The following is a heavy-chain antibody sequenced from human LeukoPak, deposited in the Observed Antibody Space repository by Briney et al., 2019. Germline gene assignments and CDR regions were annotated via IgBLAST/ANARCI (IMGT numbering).Heavy chain of an antibody. Sequence: GGSLRLSCAASGFTFSDYYMSWIRQAPGKGLEWVSYISSSGSTIYYADSVKGRFTISRDNAKNSLYLQMNSLRAEDTALYYCANSLTYYYDSSGPFQHWGQGTLVTVSS. CDR1: GFTFSDYY. CDR2: ISSSGSTI. V-gene: IGHV3-11*01. CDR3: ANSLTYYYDSSGPFQH. J-gene: IGHJ1*01. D-gene: IGHD3-22*01.